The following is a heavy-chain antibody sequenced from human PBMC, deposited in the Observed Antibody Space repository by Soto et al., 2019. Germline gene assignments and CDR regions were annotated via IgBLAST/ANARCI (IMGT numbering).Heavy chain of an antibody. V-gene: IGHV4-4*07. Sequence: PSETLSLTCTVSGGSISSYYWSWIRQPAGKGLEWIGRIYTSGSTNYNPSLKSRVTMSVDTSKNQFSLKLSSVTAADTAVYYCARVATVLRGAYYYYGMDVWGQGTTVTVSS. CDR3: ARVATVLRGAYYYYGMDV. CDR1: GGSISSYY. J-gene: IGHJ6*02. CDR2: IYTSGST. D-gene: IGHD4-17*01.